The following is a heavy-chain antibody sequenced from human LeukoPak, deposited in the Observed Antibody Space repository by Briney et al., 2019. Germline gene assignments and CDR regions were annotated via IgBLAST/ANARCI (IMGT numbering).Heavy chain of an antibody. V-gene: IGHV1-2*02. CDR2: INPNSGGT. J-gene: IGHJ4*02. Sequence: ASVKVSCKASGYTFTGYYMHWVRQALGQGLEWMGWINPNSGGTNYAQKFQGRVTMTRDTSISTAYMELSRLRSDDTAVYYCARSPSGDYGDYLYYFDYWGQGTLVTVSS. CDR1: GYTFTGYY. CDR3: ARSPSGDYGDYLYYFDY. D-gene: IGHD4-17*01.